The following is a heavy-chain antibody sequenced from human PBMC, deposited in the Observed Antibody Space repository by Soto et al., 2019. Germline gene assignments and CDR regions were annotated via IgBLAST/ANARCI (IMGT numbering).Heavy chain of an antibody. Sequence: ASVKVSCKASGGTFSSYAISWVRPAPGQGREWMGGIIPIFGTANYAQKFQGRVTITADESTRTAYMELSSLRSEDTAVYYCAREGYCISTSCVYFDYWGQGTLVTVSS. CDR3: AREGYCISTSCVYFDY. D-gene: IGHD2-2*01. CDR1: GGTFSSYA. CDR2: IIPIFGTA. V-gene: IGHV1-69*13. J-gene: IGHJ4*02.